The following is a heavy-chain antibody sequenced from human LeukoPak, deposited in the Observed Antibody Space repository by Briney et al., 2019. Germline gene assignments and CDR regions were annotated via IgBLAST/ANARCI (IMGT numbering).Heavy chain of an antibody. J-gene: IGHJ3*01. V-gene: IGHV3-66*01. CDR1: DFAVTSYQ. CDR3: ARDLRGNYSV. Sequence: GGSLRLSCAASDFAVTSYQMSWVRQAPGKGLEWVSCIHSDDYIRYADSVRGRFIISRDKSKNTLYLQMNSLRAEDTALYYCARDLRGNYSVWGRGTMVVVSS. CDR2: IHSDDYI. D-gene: IGHD3-10*01.